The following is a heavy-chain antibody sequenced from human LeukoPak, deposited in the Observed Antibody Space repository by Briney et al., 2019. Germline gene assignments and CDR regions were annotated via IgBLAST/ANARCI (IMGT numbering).Heavy chain of an antibody. CDR1: GFTFSSYW. Sequence: GGSLRLSCAASGFTFSSYWMSWVRQAPGKGLEWVANIKQDGSEKYYVDSVKGRFTISRDNAKNSPYLQMNSLRAEDTAVYHCARDRYYYDSSGYYYNAFDIWGQGTMVTVSS. V-gene: IGHV3-7*01. CDR2: IKQDGSEK. D-gene: IGHD3-22*01. CDR3: ARDRYYYDSSGYYYNAFDI. J-gene: IGHJ3*02.